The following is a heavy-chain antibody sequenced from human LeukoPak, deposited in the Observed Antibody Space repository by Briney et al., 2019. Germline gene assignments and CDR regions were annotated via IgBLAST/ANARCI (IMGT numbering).Heavy chain of an antibody. CDR2: IVVGSGNT. V-gene: IGHV1-58*02. J-gene: IGHJ4*02. CDR3: AAKKYSGSYWPSPDY. Sequence: SVKVSCKASGSTFSSSAIQWVRQARGQRLEWIGWIVVGSGNTNYAQRFQERVTLTRDVSTATAYLELSSLRSEDTAVYYCAAKKYSGSYWPSPDYWGQGTLVTVSS. D-gene: IGHD1-26*01. CDR1: GSTFSSSA.